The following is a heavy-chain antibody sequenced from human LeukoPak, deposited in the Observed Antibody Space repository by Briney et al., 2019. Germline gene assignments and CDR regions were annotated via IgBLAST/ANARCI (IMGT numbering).Heavy chain of an antibody. CDR1: GYTFNSYG. D-gene: IGHD3-22*01. Sequence: ASVKVSCKASGYTFNSYGIFWVRQAPGQGLEWMGWISPYKGNSNYAQKFQGRVTMTTDTSASTAYMELRSLRSDDTAVFYCARNTYYYDNSAGTFDFWGQGTLVTVSS. V-gene: IGHV1-18*01. J-gene: IGHJ4*02. CDR3: ARNTYYYDNSAGTFDF. CDR2: ISPYKGNS.